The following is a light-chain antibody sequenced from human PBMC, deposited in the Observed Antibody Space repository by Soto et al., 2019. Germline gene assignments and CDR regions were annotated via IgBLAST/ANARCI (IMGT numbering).Light chain of an antibody. Sequence: EVVMTQSPATLSVSPGERATLSCRASQSVSSNLAWYQQKPGQAPRLLICVASTRATGIPARFSGSGSGTEFTLTISSLQSEDFAIYYCQQYYDWPLVTFGGGTKVDIK. CDR2: VAS. J-gene: IGKJ4*01. CDR1: QSVSSN. V-gene: IGKV3-15*01. CDR3: QQYYDWPLVT.